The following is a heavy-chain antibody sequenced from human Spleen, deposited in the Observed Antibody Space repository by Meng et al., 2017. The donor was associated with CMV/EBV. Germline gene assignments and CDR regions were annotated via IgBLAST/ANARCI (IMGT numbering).Heavy chain of an antibody. CDR2: MNPRSGNT. V-gene: IGHV1-8*01. CDR1: GYTLNTYD. CDR3: AREVPPATRLDY. D-gene: IGHD2-2*01. J-gene: IGHJ4*02. Sequence: ASVKVSCKASGYTLNTYDINWVRQAPGQGLEWMGWMNPRSGNTGYAQKFQGRITMTRDTSISTAYMELSSLISEDTAVYYCAREVPPATRLDYWGQGTLVTVSS.